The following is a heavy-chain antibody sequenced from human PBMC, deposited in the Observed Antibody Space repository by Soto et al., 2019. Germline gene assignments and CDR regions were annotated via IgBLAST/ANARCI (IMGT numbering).Heavy chain of an antibody. CDR1: GYTFTTYY. CDR3: ARGIAVAGAIFDY. CDR2: INPSGGST. V-gene: IGHV1-46*03. Sequence: QVQLVQSGAEVKKPGASVKVSCKASGYTFTTYYMHWVRQAPGQGLEWMGIINPSGGSTSYAQKFQGRVTMNRDTSTSTVYLELSSLRSEDTAVDYCARGIAVAGAIFDYWGQGTLVTVSS. J-gene: IGHJ4*02. D-gene: IGHD6-19*01.